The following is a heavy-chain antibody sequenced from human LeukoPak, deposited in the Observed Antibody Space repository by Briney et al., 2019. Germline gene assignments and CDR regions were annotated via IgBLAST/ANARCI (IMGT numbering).Heavy chain of an antibody. CDR3: ARAGAGGNYGDSPHD. CDR1: GGTFSIYA. V-gene: IGHV1-69*05. D-gene: IGHD4-17*01. CDR2: IIPIFGTA. J-gene: IGHJ4*02. Sequence: ASVRVSCKASGGTFSIYAISWVRQAPGQGLEWMGGIIPIFGTANYAQKFQGRVTVTTDESTSTAYMELSSLRSEDTAVYYCARAGAGGNYGDSPHDWGQGALVTVSS.